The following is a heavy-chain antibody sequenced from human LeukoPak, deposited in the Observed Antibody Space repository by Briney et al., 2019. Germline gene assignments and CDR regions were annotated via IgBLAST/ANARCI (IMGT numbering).Heavy chain of an antibody. Sequence: YIYYSGSTNYNPSLKSRVTISVDTSKNQFSLKLSSVTAADTAVYYCARAGGIAVADFDYWGQGTLVTVSS. J-gene: IGHJ4*02. V-gene: IGHV4-59*01. CDR3: ARAGGIAVADFDY. CDR2: IYYSGST. D-gene: IGHD6-19*01.